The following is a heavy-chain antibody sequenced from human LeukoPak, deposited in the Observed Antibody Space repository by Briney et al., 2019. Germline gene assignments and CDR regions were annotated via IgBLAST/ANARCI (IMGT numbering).Heavy chain of an antibody. J-gene: IGHJ4*02. CDR3: ARAARHYGSGTELDY. CDR1: GGSISGSSYY. V-gene: IGHV4-39*07. Sequence: SETLSLTCTVSGGSISGSSYYWGWLRQPPGKGLEWIGSIYYSGSTYSNPSLKSRVTISVDTSKNQFSLKLSSVTAADTAVYYCARAARHYGSGTELDYWGQGTLVTVSS. D-gene: IGHD3-10*01. CDR2: IYYSGST.